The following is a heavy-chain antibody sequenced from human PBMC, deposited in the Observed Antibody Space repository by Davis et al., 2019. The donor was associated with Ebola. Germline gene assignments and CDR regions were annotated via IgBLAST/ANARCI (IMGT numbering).Heavy chain of an antibody. V-gene: IGHV3-30*18. CDR1: GFTFSTYG. Sequence: GESLKISCAASGFTFSTYGLHWVRQAPGKGLEWVAIMSSDGGYKSYADSVKGRFTISRDNSKNTLFLQMNNLRAEDTAVYYCAKRGGFGELLPDYWGQGTLVTVSS. CDR3: AKRGGFGELLPDY. CDR2: MSSDGGYK. D-gene: IGHD3-10*01. J-gene: IGHJ4*02.